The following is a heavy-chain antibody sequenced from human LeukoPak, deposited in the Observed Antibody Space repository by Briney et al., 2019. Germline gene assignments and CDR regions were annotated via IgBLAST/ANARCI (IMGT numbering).Heavy chain of an antibody. V-gene: IGHV3-30*02. J-gene: IGHJ6*04. CDR2: IRNDGSNK. CDR1: GFTFSSYA. Sequence: GGSLRLSCAASGFTFSSYAMHWVRQAPGKGLEWVAFIRNDGSNKYYADSVKGRFTISKDNSKNTLYLQMNSLRPEDTAVYHCAKDSGAVRPLGDVWGKGTTVTVSS. CDR3: AKDSGAVRPLGDV. D-gene: IGHD6-6*01.